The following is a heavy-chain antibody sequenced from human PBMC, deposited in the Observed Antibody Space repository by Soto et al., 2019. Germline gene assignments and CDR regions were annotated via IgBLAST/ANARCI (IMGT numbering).Heavy chain of an antibody. J-gene: IGHJ5*02. CDR2: IYYSGST. Sequence: QVQLQASGPGLVKPSQTLSLTCTVSGGSISSGGYYWSWIRQHPGKGLEWIGYIYYSGSTYYNPSLKSRVIISVDTSKNQFSLKLSSVTGADTAVYYCARRSIAAAGWWFDPWGQGTLVTVSS. V-gene: IGHV4-31*03. D-gene: IGHD6-13*01. CDR3: ARRSIAAAGWWFDP. CDR1: GGSISSGGYY.